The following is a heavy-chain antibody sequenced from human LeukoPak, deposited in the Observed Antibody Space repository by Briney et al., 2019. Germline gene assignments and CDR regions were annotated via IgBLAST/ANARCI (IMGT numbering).Heavy chain of an antibody. D-gene: IGHD5-18*01. CDR2: IKSDGSTT. V-gene: IGHV3-74*01. CDR1: GFTFSSYW. CDR3: ARVVDTHFDY. J-gene: IGHJ4*02. Sequence: GGSLRLSCAASGFTFSSYWMHWVRQAPGKGLVWVSRIKSDGSTTTYADSVKGRFTISRDNAKNTLYLQMNSLSAEDTAVYYCARVVDTHFDYWGQGTLVTVSS.